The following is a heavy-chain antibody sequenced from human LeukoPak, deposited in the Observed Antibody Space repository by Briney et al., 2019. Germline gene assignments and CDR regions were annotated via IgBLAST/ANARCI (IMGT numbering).Heavy chain of an antibody. J-gene: IGHJ4*02. CDR3: ARGELEGWLLPIDY. D-gene: IGHD2-21*01. CDR1: GFTFSRYW. V-gene: IGHV3-7*01. Sequence: PGGSLRLSCAASGFTFSRYWMSWVRQAPGKGLEWVANIKEDGSEKYYVDSVKGRFTISRDKAKKSLYLQMNSLRVEDTAVYYCARGELEGWLLPIDYWGQGTLVTVSS. CDR2: IKEDGSEK.